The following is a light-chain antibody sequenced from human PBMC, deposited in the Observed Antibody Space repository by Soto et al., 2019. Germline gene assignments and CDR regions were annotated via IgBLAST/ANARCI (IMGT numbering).Light chain of an antibody. CDR3: QKYNNWPIT. CDR2: GES. CDR1: QTILSN. J-gene: IGKJ5*01. V-gene: IGKV3-15*01. Sequence: EIVMTRSPPTLSVSPGERVTVLCRASQTILSNLAWYQQKTGQAPRIIIYGESTRATGIPARFSGSGSGTELNLTISGLQSEDFAVYYCQKYNNWPITCGQGTRLEIK.